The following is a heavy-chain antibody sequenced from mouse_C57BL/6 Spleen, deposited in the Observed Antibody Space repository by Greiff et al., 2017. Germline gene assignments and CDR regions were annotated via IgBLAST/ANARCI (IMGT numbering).Heavy chain of an antibody. CDR3: ARQGTALDY. CDR2: ISGGGGNT. Sequence: EVNLVESGGGLVKPGGSLKLSCAASGFTFSSYTMSWVRQTPEKRLEWVATISGGGGNTYYPDSVKGRFTISRDNAKNTLYLQMSSLRSEDTALYYCARQGTALDYWGQGTTLTVSS. D-gene: IGHD3-3*01. J-gene: IGHJ2*01. CDR1: GFTFSSYT. V-gene: IGHV5-9*01.